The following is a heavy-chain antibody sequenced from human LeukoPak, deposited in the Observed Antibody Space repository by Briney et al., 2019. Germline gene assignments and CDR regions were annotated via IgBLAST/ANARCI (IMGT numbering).Heavy chain of an antibody. V-gene: IGHV4-59*01. J-gene: IGHJ5*02. CDR1: GGSISSYY. CDR3: ATVGYCSSTSCYQDHNWFDP. Sequence: SSETLSLTCAVSGGSISSYYWSWIRQPPGKGPEWIGYIYYSGSTNYNPSLKSRVTISVDTSKNQFSLKLSSVTAADTAVYYCATVGYCSSTSCYQDHNWFDPWGQGTLVTVSS. D-gene: IGHD2-2*01. CDR2: IYYSGST.